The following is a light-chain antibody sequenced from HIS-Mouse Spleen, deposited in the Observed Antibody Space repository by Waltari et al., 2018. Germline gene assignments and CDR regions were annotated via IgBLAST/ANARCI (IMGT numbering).Light chain of an antibody. V-gene: IGKV2-28*01. CDR3: MQALQTPWT. J-gene: IGKJ2*01. CDR2: LGS. Sequence: DIVMTQSPLSLPVTPGEPASISCRSSQSLLHSNGYNYLDWYLQKPGQSPQLLIYLGSNRASGVPDRFSGSGSGTDFTLKISRVKAEDVGVYYCMQALQTPWTFGQGTKLEIK. CDR1: QSLLHSNGYNY.